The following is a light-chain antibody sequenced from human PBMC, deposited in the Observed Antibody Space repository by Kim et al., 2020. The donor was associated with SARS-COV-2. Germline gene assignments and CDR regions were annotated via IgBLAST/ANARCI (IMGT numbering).Light chain of an antibody. CDR2: DAS. V-gene: IGKV3-11*01. J-gene: IGKJ4*01. Sequence: SLSPGASAPLSCRASQSVSSYFAWYQQKPGQAPRLLIYDASNRATGIPARFSGSGSGTDFTLTISSLEPEDFAVYYCQQRSNWPLTFGGGTKLEI. CDR1: QSVSSY. CDR3: QQRSNWPLT.